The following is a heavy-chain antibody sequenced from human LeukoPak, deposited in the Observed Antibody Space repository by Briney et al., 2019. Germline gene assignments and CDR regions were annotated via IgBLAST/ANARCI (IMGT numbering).Heavy chain of an antibody. CDR1: GGSFSGYY. CDR3: ARGPRGYSYGYGGYYFDY. CDR2: INHSGST. V-gene: IGHV4-34*01. Sequence: SETLSLTCAVYGGSFSGYYWSWIRQPPGKGLEWIGEINHSGSTNYNLSLKSRVTISVDTSKNQFSLKLSSVTAADTAVYYCARGPRGYSYGYGGYYFDYWGQGTLVTVSS. J-gene: IGHJ4*02. D-gene: IGHD5-18*01.